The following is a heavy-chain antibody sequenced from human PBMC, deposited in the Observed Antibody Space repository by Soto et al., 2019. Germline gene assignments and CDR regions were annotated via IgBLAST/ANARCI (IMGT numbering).Heavy chain of an antibody. CDR2: IYYSGST. CDR1: GGYITSGGYY. D-gene: IGHD2-2*01. Sequence: TSETLSLTCTVSGGYITSGGYYWNWIRQHPGKGLEWIGYIYYSGSTYYTPSLKSRVTISVDKSKNQFSLKLSSVTAADTAVYYCARDGSSTSHSRLGGMDVWGQGTTVTVS. J-gene: IGHJ6*02. CDR3: ARDGSSTSHSRLGGMDV. V-gene: IGHV4-31*03.